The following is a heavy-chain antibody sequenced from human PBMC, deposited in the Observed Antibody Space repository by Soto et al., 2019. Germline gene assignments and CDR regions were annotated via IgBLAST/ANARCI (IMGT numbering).Heavy chain of an antibody. Sequence: GSLRLSCAASGFTFSSHWMNWVRQGPGMGLVWVSRISGDGRTTSHADSVKGRFTISRDNAKNTLYLQMNSLRVEDTAVYYCARGVPNCSSSSCYFDFWGQGILVTVSS. CDR1: GFTFSSHW. D-gene: IGHD2-2*01. CDR3: ARGVPNCSSSSCYFDF. CDR2: ISGDGRTT. V-gene: IGHV3-74*01. J-gene: IGHJ4*02.